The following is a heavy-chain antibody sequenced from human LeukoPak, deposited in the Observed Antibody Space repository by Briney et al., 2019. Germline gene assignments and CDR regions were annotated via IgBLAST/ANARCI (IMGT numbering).Heavy chain of an antibody. CDR2: ISYDGSNK. Sequence: PGRSLRLSCAASGFTFSSYAMHWVRQAPGKGLEWVAVISYDGSNKYYADSVKGRFTISRDNSKNTLYLQMNSLRAEDTAVYYCARDGDSSGYYPDDAFDIWGQGTMSPSLQ. CDR1: GFTFSSYA. J-gene: IGHJ3*02. CDR3: ARDGDSSGYYPDDAFDI. V-gene: IGHV3-30-3*01. D-gene: IGHD3-22*01.